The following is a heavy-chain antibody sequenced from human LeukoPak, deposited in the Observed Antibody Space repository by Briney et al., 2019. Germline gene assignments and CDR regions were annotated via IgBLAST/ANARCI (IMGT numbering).Heavy chain of an antibody. CDR3: ARVAGYVSSWYDS. CDR2: ISAYNGNT. CDR1: GYTFTSYG. V-gene: IGHV1-18*01. J-gene: IGHJ5*01. Sequence: GASVKVSCKASGYTFTSYGVSWVRQAPGQGLEWMGWISAYNGNTIYVQKLQGRVTMTTDTSTTTAYMELRSLRSDDTAVYYCARVAGYVSSWYDSWGQGTLVTVSS. D-gene: IGHD6-13*01.